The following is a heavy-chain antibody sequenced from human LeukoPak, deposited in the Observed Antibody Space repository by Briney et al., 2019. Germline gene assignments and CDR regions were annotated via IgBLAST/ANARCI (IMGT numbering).Heavy chain of an antibody. J-gene: IGHJ4*02. CDR2: ISYDGSNK. Sequence: GGSLRLSCAASGFTFSSYAMHWVRQAPGKGLEWVAVISYDGSNKYYADSVKGRFTISRDNSKNTLYLQMNSLRAEDTAVYYCAREGGYYDRLKALDYWGQGTLVTVSS. D-gene: IGHD3-22*01. V-gene: IGHV3-30*04. CDR1: GFTFSSYA. CDR3: AREGGYYDRLKALDY.